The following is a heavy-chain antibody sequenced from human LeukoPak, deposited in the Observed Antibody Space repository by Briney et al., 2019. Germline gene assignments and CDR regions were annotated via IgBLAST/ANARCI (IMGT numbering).Heavy chain of an antibody. CDR3: ARSAFLVTAPGLYYFDY. CDR1: GGSISSYY. V-gene: IGHV4-4*07. CDR2: IYNSGST. Sequence: SETLSLTCTVSGGSISSYYWSWIRQPAGKGLEWSGHIYNSGSTYYNPSLKGRVTLSVATSKNQFSLHLSSVTAADTAVYYCARSAFLVTAPGLYYFDYWGQGTLVAVSS. D-gene: IGHD6-13*01. J-gene: IGHJ4*02.